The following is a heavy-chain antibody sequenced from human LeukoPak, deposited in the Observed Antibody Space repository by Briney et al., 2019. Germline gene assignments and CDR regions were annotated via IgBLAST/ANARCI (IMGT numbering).Heavy chain of an antibody. CDR1: GFTFSSYW. J-gene: IGHJ4*02. Sequence: GGSLRLSCAASGFTFSSYWMHWVRQAPGKGLVWVSRINTDGSSTSYADSVKGRFTISRDNSKNTLYLQMNSLRAEDTAVYYCAKEYSQVRTYSSSWFDYWGQGTLVTVSS. CDR3: AKEYSQVRTYSSSWFDY. V-gene: IGHV3-74*01. CDR2: INTDGSST. D-gene: IGHD6-13*01.